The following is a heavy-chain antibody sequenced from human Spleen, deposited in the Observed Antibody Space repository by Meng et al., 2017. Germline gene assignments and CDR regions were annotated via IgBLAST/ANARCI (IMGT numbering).Heavy chain of an antibody. CDR1: GGSFSGYY. CDR3: ARDHGSGWYFYDIYFDY. Sequence: QVQLTQWGEGRLNPSETLSLTCAVYGGSFSGYYWSWIRQPPGKGLEWIGEINHSGSTNYNPSLKSRVTISVDTSKNQFSLKLSSVTAADTAVYYCARDHGSGWYFYDIYFDYWGQGTLVTVSS. D-gene: IGHD6-19*01. CDR2: INHSGST. J-gene: IGHJ4*02. V-gene: IGHV4-34*01.